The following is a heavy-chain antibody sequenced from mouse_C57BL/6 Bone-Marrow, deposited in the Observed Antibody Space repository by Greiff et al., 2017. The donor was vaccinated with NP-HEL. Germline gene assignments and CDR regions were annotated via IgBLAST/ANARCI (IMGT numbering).Heavy chain of an antibody. CDR1: GYTFTEYT. CDR2: VYPGSGSI. D-gene: IGHD1-1*01. Sequence: VQLQQSGAELVKPGASVKLSCKASGYTFTEYTIHWVKQRSGQGLEWIGWVYPGSGSIKYNEKFKDKATLTADKSSSTVYMDLSRLTSEDSSVYFCARHGDYVGSSYGYFDVWGTGTTVTVSS. J-gene: IGHJ1*03. CDR3: ARHGDYVGSSYGYFDV. V-gene: IGHV1-62-2*01.